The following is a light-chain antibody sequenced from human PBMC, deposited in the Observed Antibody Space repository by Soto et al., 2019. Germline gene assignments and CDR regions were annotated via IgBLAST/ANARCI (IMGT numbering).Light chain of an antibody. CDR2: DAS. CDR3: QQRSNWPQLT. Sequence: EILLTQSPAPLSLSPGERATLSCRASQSVSSYLAWYQQKPGQAPRLLIYDASNRATGIPARFSGSGSGTDFTLTISSLEPEDFAVYYCQQRSNWPQLTFGGGTKVDIK. CDR1: QSVSSY. J-gene: IGKJ4*01. V-gene: IGKV3-11*01.